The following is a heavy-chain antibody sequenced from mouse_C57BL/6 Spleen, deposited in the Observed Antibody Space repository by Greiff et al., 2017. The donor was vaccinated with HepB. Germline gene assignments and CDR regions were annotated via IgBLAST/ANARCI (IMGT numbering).Heavy chain of an antibody. V-gene: IGHV1-5*01. J-gene: IGHJ2*01. CDR1: GYTFTSYW. D-gene: IGHD2-4*01. CDR3: TSVYYDYDEGVDY. CDR2: IYPGNSDT. Sequence: EVQLQQSGTVLARPGASVKMSCKTSGYTFTSYWMHWVKQRPGQGLEWIGAIYPGNSDTSYNQKFKGKAKLTAVTSASTAYMELSSLTNEDSAVYYCTSVYYDYDEGVDYWGQGTTLTVSS.